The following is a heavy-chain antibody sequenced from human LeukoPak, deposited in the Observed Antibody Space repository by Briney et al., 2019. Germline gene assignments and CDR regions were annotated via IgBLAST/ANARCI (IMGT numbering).Heavy chain of an antibody. CDR3: ARVGDKYSSSSAFDY. Sequence: SETLSLTCTVSGGSISSYYWSWIRQPPGKGLEWIGRIYTSGSTNYNPSLKSRVTVSVDTSKNQFSLKLSSVTAADTAVYYCARVGDKYSSSSAFDYWGQGTLVTVSS. J-gene: IGHJ4*02. D-gene: IGHD6-6*01. V-gene: IGHV4-4*08. CDR1: GGSISSYY. CDR2: IYTSGST.